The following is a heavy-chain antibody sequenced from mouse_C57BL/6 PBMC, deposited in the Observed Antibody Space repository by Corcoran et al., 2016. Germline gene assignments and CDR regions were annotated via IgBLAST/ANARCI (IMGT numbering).Heavy chain of an antibody. D-gene: IGHD4-1*01. Sequence: EVQLQQSGPELVKPGASVKISCKASGYTCTDDCRNWVKQSHGKSLEWIGDINPNNGGTSYNQKFKGKATLTVDKSSSTAYMELRSLTSEDSAVYYCARTGTYWYFDVWGTGTTVTVSS. CDR2: INPNNGGT. V-gene: IGHV1-26*01. CDR3: ARTGTYWYFDV. CDR1: GYTCTDDC. J-gene: IGHJ1*03.